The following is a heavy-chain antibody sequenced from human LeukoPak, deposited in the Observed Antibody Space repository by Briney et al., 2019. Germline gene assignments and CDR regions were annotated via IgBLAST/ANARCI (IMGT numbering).Heavy chain of an antibody. CDR2: MNPNSGKT. CDR1: GYTFTNYD. D-gene: IGHD2-2*01. V-gene: IGHV1-8*01. J-gene: IGHJ5*02. CDR3: ARPHCSSTDCHPPEWFDP. Sequence: ASVKVSCKTSGYTFTNYDINWVRQANGQGLGWMGWMNPNSGKTGYAQKFQGRVTMTRNTSISTAYMELSSLRSEDTAVYYCARPHCSSTDCHPPEWFDPWGQGTLVTVSS.